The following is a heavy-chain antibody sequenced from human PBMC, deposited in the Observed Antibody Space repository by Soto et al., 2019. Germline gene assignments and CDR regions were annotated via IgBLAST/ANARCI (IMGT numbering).Heavy chain of an antibody. CDR3: ARGPAPGSFDL. J-gene: IGHJ3*01. V-gene: IGHV1-2*02. Sequence: ASVKVSCKASGYTFTVYFIHWLRQAPGQGLGWMGWINPNNGGTMFARKFEGRVAMTRDTSIITVYMELTSLRSDDTAVFYCARGPAPGSFDLWGPGTMVTVSS. CDR1: GYTFTVYF. CDR2: INPNNGGT.